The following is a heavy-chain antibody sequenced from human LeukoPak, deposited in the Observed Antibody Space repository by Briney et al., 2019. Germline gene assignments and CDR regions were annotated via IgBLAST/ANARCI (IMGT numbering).Heavy chain of an antibody. V-gene: IGHV3-11*04. J-gene: IGHJ3*02. CDR3: AREGWDLNALDI. CDR2: ISSRSSNK. Sequence: PWGSLRLSCAASGFTFSNYYMSWIRQVPGKGLVWVSYISSRSSNKEYADSVKGRFTISRDNSKNSLFLQMDSLRAEDSAIYYCAREGWDLNALDIWGQGTMVTVSP. CDR1: GFTFSNYY. D-gene: IGHD1-26*01.